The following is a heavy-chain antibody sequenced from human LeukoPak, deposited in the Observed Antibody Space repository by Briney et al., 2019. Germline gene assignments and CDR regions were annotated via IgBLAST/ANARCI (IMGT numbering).Heavy chain of an antibody. V-gene: IGHV4-59*01. J-gene: IGHJ5*02. Sequence: SETLSLTCTVSGSSISSYYWSWIRQPPGKGLEWIGDIYYSGSTNYNPSLKSRVTISVDTSKHQFSLQLSSVTAADTAVYYCARVGPAEDYYDISGHYWFDPWGQGTLVTVSS. D-gene: IGHD3-22*01. CDR1: GSSISSYY. CDR3: ARVGPAEDYYDISGHYWFDP. CDR2: IYYSGST.